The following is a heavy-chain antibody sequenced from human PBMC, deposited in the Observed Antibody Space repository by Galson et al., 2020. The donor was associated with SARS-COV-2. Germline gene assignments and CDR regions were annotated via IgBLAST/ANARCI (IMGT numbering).Heavy chain of an antibody. CDR3: ARTRSGYDDAFDI. D-gene: IGHD5-12*01. J-gene: IGHJ3*02. V-gene: IGHV1-2*04. CDR2: INPNSGAT. Sequence: ASVKVSCKVSGYTLTELSMHWVRQAPGKGLEWMGWINPNSGATNYAQKFQGWVTMTRDTSISTAYMELSRLRSDDTAVYYCARTRSGYDDAFDIWGQGTMVTVSS. CDR1: GYTLTELS.